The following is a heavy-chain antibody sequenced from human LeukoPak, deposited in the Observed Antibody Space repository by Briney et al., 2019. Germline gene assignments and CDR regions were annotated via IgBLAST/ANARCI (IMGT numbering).Heavy chain of an antibody. CDR1: GFTFSTYA. Sequence: GGSLRLSCAASGFTFSTYAMSWVRQAPGKGLEWVSAISSSGSSTYYADSVKGRFTISRDNSKNTLYLQMNSLRAEDTAVYYCAKSVAASYYYMDVWGKGTTVTVSS. D-gene: IGHD4-23*01. CDR3: AKSVAASYYYMDV. V-gene: IGHV3-23*01. CDR2: ISSSGSST. J-gene: IGHJ6*03.